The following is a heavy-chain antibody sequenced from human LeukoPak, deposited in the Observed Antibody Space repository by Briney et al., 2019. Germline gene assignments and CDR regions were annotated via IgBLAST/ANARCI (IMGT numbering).Heavy chain of an antibody. V-gene: IGHV3-53*01. CDR1: GFTVSSNY. J-gene: IGHJ4*02. CDR2: IYSGDRT. CDR3: ARDYDFWSGFFDY. D-gene: IGHD3-3*01. Sequence: SGGSLRLSCAASGFTVSSNYMSWVRQAPGKGLEWVSLIYSGDRTYYADSVKGRFTISRDNAKNTLSLQMNSLRAEDTAVYYCARDYDFWSGFFDYWGQGTLVTVSS.